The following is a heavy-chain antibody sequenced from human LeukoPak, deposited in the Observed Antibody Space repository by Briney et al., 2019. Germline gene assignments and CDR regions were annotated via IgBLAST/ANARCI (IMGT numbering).Heavy chain of an antibody. CDR3: ARAPKLRSWYGIDY. D-gene: IGHD6-13*01. CDR2: INPNSGGT. CDR1: GYTFTGYY. J-gene: IGHJ4*02. V-gene: IGHV1-2*02. Sequence: ASVKVSCKASGYTFTGYYMHWVRQAPGQGLEWMGWINPNSGGTNYAQKFQGRVTMTRDTSISTAYMELSRLRSDDTAVYYCARAPKLRSWYGIDYWGQGTLVTVSS.